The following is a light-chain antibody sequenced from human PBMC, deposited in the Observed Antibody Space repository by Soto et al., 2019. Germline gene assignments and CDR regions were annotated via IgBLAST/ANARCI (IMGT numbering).Light chain of an antibody. V-gene: IGKV1-6*01. CDR3: QQYYSYTRT. Sequence: AIQMTQSPSSLSASVGYIFTITCRASQGIRNDLGWYQQKPGKAPKLLIYAASSLQSGVPSRLRGSGYGTDFTITISCMQYEDFATYYCQQYYSYTRTFGQGTKVDIK. CDR1: QGIRND. CDR2: AAS. J-gene: IGKJ1*01.